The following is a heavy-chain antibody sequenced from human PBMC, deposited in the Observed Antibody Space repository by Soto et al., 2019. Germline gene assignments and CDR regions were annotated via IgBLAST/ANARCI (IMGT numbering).Heavy chain of an antibody. D-gene: IGHD6-13*01. Sequence: GGSLRLSCTASGFTFGDYAMSWFRQAPGKGLEWVGFIRSKAYGGTTEYAASVKGRFTISRDDSKSIAYLQMNSLKTEDTAVYYCTRANPIYSIQGPDAFDIWGQGTMVTVSS. V-gene: IGHV3-49*03. CDR2: IRSKAYGGTT. J-gene: IGHJ3*02. CDR1: GFTFGDYA. CDR3: TRANPIYSIQGPDAFDI.